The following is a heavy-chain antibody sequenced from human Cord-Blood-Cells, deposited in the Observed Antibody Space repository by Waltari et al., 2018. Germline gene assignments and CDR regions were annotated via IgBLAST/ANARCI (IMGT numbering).Heavy chain of an antibody. CDR3: ARRGIAAAGDAFDI. V-gene: IGHV4-39*01. D-gene: IGHD6-13*01. CDR2: IYYSGST. Sequence: QLQLQESGPGLVKPSEPLSLTCTVSGGSISRSSYYWGWIRQPPGKGLEWIGSIYYSGSTYYNPSLKSRVTISVDTSKNQFSLKLSSVTAADTAVYYCARRGIAAAGDAFDIWGQGTMVTVSS. J-gene: IGHJ3*02. CDR1: GGSISRSSYY.